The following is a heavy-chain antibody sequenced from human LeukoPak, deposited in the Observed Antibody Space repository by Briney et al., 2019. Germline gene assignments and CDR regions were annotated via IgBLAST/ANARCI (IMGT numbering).Heavy chain of an antibody. J-gene: IGHJ4*02. V-gene: IGHV3-23*01. CDR1: GFTFSNYA. Sequence: PGGSLRLSCAASGFTFSNYAMTWVRQAPGKGLQWVSAISGDAVYTYYLDSVKGRFTTSRDNSKSTLFLQMNSLRADDTAVYYCAKNYGTSRPFYEYWGQGIVVTVSS. D-gene: IGHD4-17*01. CDR2: ISGDAVYT. CDR3: AKNYGTSRPFYEY.